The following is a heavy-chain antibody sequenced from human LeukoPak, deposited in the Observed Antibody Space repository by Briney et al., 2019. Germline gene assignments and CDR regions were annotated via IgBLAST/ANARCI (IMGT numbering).Heavy chain of an antibody. CDR1: GFTFSSYW. CDR3: ARTPLGYCSGGSCRYYYDSSGYHDY. D-gene: IGHD2-15*01. Sequence: GGSLRLSCAASGFTFSSYWMHWVRQAPGKGLVWVSRINSDGSSTSYADSVKGRFTISRDNAKNTLYLQMNSLRAEDTAVYYCARTPLGYCSGGSCRYYYDSSGYHDYWGQGTLVTVSS. J-gene: IGHJ4*02. CDR2: INSDGSST. V-gene: IGHV3-74*01.